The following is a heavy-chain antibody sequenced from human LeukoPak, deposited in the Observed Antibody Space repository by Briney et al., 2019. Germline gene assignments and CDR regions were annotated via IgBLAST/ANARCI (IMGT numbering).Heavy chain of an antibody. Sequence: GGSLRLSCAASGFTFSSYSMNWVRQAPGKGLEWVSSISSSSSYIYYADSVKGRFNTSRDNAENSLYLQMNSLRAEDTAVYYCARGTGYYDGSGYYSSLHAFDIWGQGTMVTVSS. J-gene: IGHJ3*02. CDR1: GFTFSSYS. CDR3: ARGTGYYDGSGYYSSLHAFDI. D-gene: IGHD3-22*01. CDR2: ISSSSSYI. V-gene: IGHV3-21*01.